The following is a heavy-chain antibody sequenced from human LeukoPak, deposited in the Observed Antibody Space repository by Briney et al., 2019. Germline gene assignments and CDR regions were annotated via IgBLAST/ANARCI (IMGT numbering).Heavy chain of an antibody. CDR1: GYTFSDYY. V-gene: IGHV1-2*02. J-gene: IGHJ4*02. Sequence: GASVKVSCKASGYTFSDYYMHWVRQAPGQGPEWMGWINPNSGGTNYAQKFQGRVTMTRGTSINTAYVEVGRLRSDDTAVYYCARDPSSRGNFDHWGQGTLVTVSS. CDR3: ARDPSSRGNFDH. CDR2: INPNSGGT. D-gene: IGHD5-24*01.